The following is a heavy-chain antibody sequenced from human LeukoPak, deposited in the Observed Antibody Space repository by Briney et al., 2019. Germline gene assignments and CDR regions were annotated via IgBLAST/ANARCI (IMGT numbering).Heavy chain of an antibody. Sequence: GASVKVSCKASGGTFSSYAISWVRQAPGQGLEWMGGIIPIFDTANYAQKFQGRVTITADESTSTAYMELSSLRSEDTAVYYCATSRYYDILTGYRYYFDYWGQGTLVTVSS. V-gene: IGHV1-69*13. CDR1: GGTFSSYA. J-gene: IGHJ4*02. D-gene: IGHD3-9*01. CDR3: ATSRYYDILTGYRYYFDY. CDR2: IIPIFDTA.